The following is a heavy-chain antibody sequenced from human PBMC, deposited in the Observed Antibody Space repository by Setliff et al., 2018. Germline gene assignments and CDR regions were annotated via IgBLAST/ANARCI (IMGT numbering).Heavy chain of an antibody. D-gene: IGHD3-3*01. J-gene: IGHJ6*02. CDR2: IYPGDSDT. CDR1: GYSFTSYW. CDR3: ARQDNFWSGSDRYYYYGMDV. V-gene: IGHV5-51*01. Sequence: PGESLKISCKGSGYSFTSYWIGWVRQMPGKGLEWMRIIYPGDSDTRYSPSFQGQVTISADKSISTAYLQWSSLKASDTAFYYCARQDNFWSGSDRYYYYGMDVWGQGTTVTVS.